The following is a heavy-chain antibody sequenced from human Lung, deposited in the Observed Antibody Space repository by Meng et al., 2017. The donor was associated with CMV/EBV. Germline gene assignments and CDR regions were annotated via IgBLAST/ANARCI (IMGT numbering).Heavy chain of an antibody. V-gene: IGHV4-34*01. D-gene: IGHD3-3*01. CDR3: ARGRGFWSGSRYYYYGMDV. J-gene: IGHJ6*02. Sequence: LXCAVYGGSFSGYYWSWIRQPPGKGLEWIGEINHSGSTNYNPSLKSRVTISVDTSKNQFSPKLSSVTAADTAVYYCARGRGFWSGSRYYYYGMDVXGQGXTITVSS. CDR1: GGSFSGYY. CDR2: INHSGST.